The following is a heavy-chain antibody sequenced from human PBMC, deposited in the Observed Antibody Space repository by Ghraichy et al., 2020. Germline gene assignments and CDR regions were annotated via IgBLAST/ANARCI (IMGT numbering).Heavy chain of an antibody. D-gene: IGHD3-10*01. CDR2: ISGSGGST. J-gene: IGHJ4*02. V-gene: IGHV3-23*01. CDR1: GFTFSSYA. CDR3: AKEGRRVYYGSGSYSD. Sequence: LSLTCAASGFTFSSYAMSWVRQAPGKGLEWVSAISGSGGSTYYADSVKGRFTISRDNSKNTLYLQMNSLRAEDTAVYYCAKEGRRVYYGSGSYSDWGQGTLVTVSS.